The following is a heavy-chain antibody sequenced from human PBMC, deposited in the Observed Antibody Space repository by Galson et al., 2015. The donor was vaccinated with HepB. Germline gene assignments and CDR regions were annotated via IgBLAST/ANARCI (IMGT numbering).Heavy chain of an antibody. V-gene: IGHV3-30-3*01. CDR1: GFTFNSYA. CDR3: ARDSPPQLRLLEWSPVGGGWFDP. Sequence: SLRLSCAASGFTFNSYAMHWVRQAPGKGLEWVAVISYDGSNKYYADSVKGRFTISRDNSKNTVYLQMNSLRAEDTSVYYCARDSPPQLRLLEWSPVGGGWFDPWGQGSLVTVSS. D-gene: IGHD3-3*01. CDR2: ISYDGSNK. J-gene: IGHJ5*02.